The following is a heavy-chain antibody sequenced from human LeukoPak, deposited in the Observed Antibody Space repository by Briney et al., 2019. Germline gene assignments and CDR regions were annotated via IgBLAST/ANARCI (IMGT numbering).Heavy chain of an antibody. V-gene: IGHV1-69*13. Sequence: GASVKVSCKASGGTFSSYAISWVRQAPGQGLEWMGGIIPIFGTANYAQKFQGRVTITADESTSTAYMELSSLRSEDTAVYYCAREGYYGSGSSPHYYYYGMDVWGQETTVTVSS. D-gene: IGHD3-10*01. CDR3: AREGYYGSGSSPHYYYYGMDV. CDR1: GGTFSSYA. J-gene: IGHJ6*02. CDR2: IIPIFGTA.